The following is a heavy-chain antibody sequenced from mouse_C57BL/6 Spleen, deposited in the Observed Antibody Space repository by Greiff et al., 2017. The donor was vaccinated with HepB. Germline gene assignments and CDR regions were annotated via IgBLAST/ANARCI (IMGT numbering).Heavy chain of an antibody. V-gene: IGHV1-64*01. CDR1: GYTFTSYW. Sequence: VQLQQPGAELVKPGASVKFSCKASGYTFTSYWMHWVKQRPGQGLEWIGMIHPNSGSTNYNEKFKSKATLTVDKSSSTAYMQLSSLTSEDSAVYYCARSGDVYAMDYWGQGTSVTVSS. CDR3: ARSGDVYAMDY. D-gene: IGHD3-2*02. CDR2: IHPNSGST. J-gene: IGHJ4*01.